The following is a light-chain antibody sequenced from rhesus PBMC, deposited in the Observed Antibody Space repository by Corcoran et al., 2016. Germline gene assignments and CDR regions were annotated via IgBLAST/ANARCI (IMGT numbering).Light chain of an antibody. V-gene: IGKV1-25*01. CDR2: EAS. J-gene: IGKJ2*01. CDR1: QGITID. Sequence: DIQMTQSPSSLSAPVGDRVTITCRASQGITIDLAWYQQKPGETPKLLIYEASSLQSGIPSRFSGSGSGTDFTLTISSLQSEDFATYYCQHYYSTPPSFGQGTKVEIK. CDR3: QHYYSTPPS.